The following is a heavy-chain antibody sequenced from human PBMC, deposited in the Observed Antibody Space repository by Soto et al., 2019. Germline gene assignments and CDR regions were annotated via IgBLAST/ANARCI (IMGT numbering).Heavy chain of an antibody. CDR3: ARDPVYYDILTGYYSNNWFDP. D-gene: IGHD3-9*01. CDR1: GGTFSSYA. CDR2: IIPIFGTA. V-gene: IGHV1-69*13. J-gene: IGHJ5*02. Sequence: AASVKVSCKASGGTFSSYAISWVRQAPGQGLEWMGGIIPIFGTANYAQKFQGRVTITADESTSTAYMELSSLRSEDTAVYYCARDPVYYDILTGYYSNNWFDPWGQGTLVTVSS.